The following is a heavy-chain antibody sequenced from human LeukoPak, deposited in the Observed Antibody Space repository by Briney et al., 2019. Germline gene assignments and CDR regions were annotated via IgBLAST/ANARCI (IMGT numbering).Heavy chain of an antibody. CDR1: GFTFSSYA. V-gene: IGHV3-30*04. CDR3: ARDLIGSFGAYGMDV. CDR2: ISYDGSNK. D-gene: IGHD3-10*01. J-gene: IGHJ6*04. Sequence: GRSLRLSCAASGFTFSSYAMHWVRQAPGKGLEWVAVISYDGSNKYYADSVKGRFTISRDNSKNTLYLQVNSLRAEDTAVYYCARDLIGSFGAYGMDVWGKGTTVTVSS.